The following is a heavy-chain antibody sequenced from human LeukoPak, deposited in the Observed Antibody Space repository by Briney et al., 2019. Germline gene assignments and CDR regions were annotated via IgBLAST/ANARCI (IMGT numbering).Heavy chain of an antibody. J-gene: IGHJ4*02. D-gene: IGHD5-24*01. CDR2: IYYSGST. Sequence: SETRSLTCSVSGYSVSNGYLWGWIRQPPGKGLEWIGSIYYSGSTYYSPSLQGRVSISVDTSKNQFSLKLRSVTAADTAVYYCARDQEMATVFDYWGQGTLVTVSS. CDR1: GYSVSNGYL. CDR3: ARDQEMATVFDY. V-gene: IGHV4-38-2*02.